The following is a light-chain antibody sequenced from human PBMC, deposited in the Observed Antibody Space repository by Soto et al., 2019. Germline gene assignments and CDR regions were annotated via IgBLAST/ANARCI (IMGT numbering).Light chain of an antibody. Sequence: EIVLTQSPATLSLSPGERATLSCRASQSVSSYLAWYQQKPGQAPRLLFYGASTRATGIPARFSGSGSGTEFTLTISSLQSEDFAVYYCQHYYNWPRTFGQGTKVDIK. V-gene: IGKV3-15*01. CDR3: QHYYNWPRT. CDR1: QSVSSY. J-gene: IGKJ1*01. CDR2: GAS.